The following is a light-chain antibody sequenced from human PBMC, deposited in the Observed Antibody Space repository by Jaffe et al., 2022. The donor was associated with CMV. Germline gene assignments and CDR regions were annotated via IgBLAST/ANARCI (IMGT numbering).Light chain of an antibody. V-gene: IGKV1-39*01. CDR1: QTVRTY. CDR3: QQSYTSLAWT. Sequence: DIQLTQSPSSLAASVGDSITITCRASQTVRTYLSWYRQKSGKAPELLIFAASSLQRGVPSRVSASGSETEFTLTINNLQPEDFATYFCQQSYTSLAWTFGQGTKIELK. J-gene: IGKJ1*01. CDR2: AAS.